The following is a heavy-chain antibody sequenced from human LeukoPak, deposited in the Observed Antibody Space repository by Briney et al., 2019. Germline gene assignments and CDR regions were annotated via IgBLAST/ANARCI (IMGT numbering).Heavy chain of an antibody. CDR3: ARGQTTVTN. CDR2: VSHDDSNK. D-gene: IGHD4-17*01. Sequence: GGSLRLSCAASGLTFSNYAMHWVRQAPGKGLEWVAVVSHDDSNKYYADSVKGRFTISRDNAKNSLYLQMNSLRAEDTAVYYCARGQTTVTNWGQGTLVTVSS. CDR1: GLTFSNYA. J-gene: IGHJ4*02. V-gene: IGHV3-30-3*01.